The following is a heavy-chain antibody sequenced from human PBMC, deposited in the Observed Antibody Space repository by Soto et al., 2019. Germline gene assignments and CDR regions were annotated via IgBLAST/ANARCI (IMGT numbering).Heavy chain of an antibody. D-gene: IGHD3-22*01. CDR2: INPGTGRT. J-gene: IGHJ6*02. CDR1: GYTFKSHY. V-gene: IGHV1-46*02. Sequence: QVQLVQSGAEVRKPGASVKVSCKASGYTFKSHYIHWLRQAPGQGLEWLGVINPGTGRTTYAQSFQGRVIMVRDTSTSTVNMDLRSLRSEDTAVSYCAREIVVVGGDYSRGMDVWGQGTTVTVSS. CDR3: AREIVVVGGDYSRGMDV.